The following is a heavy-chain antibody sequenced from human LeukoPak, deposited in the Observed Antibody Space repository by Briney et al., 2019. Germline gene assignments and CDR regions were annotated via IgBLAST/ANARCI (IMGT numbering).Heavy chain of an antibody. V-gene: IGHV1-69*05. CDR1: GGTFSSYA. D-gene: IGHD6-25*01. CDR2: IIPIFGTA. CDR3: ARGSVFGSVYSSVLWAARGYFDY. Sequence: GGSLRLSCAASGGTFSSYAISWVRQAPGQGLEWMGGIIPIFGTANYAQKFQGRVTITTDESTSTAYMELSSLRSEDTAVYYCARGSVFGSVYSSVLWAARGYFDYWGQGTLVTVSS. J-gene: IGHJ4*02.